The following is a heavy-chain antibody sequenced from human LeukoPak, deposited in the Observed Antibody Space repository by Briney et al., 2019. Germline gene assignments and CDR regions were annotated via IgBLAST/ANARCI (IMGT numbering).Heavy chain of an antibody. Sequence: GGSLRLSCAPSGFTFRSCWMHWVRQAPGKGLVWVSRINSDGSSTSYADSVKGRFTISRDNAKNTLYLQMNSLRAEDTAVYHCARDRGGSAFDILGQGTMVTVSS. CDR1: GFTFRSCW. D-gene: IGHD3-10*01. CDR2: INSDGSST. CDR3: ARDRGGSAFDI. J-gene: IGHJ3*02. V-gene: IGHV3-74*01.